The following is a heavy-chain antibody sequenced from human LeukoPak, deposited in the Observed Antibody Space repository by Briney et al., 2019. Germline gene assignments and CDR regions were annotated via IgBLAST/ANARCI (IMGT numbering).Heavy chain of an antibody. CDR3: ARVNYDILTGYYYFDY. J-gene: IGHJ4*02. V-gene: IGHV4-4*07. CDR1: GGSIRSYY. D-gene: IGHD3-9*01. CDR2: IYTSGST. Sequence: PSETPSLTCTVSGGSIRSYYWSWIRQPAEKGLEWIGRIYTSGSTNYNPSLKSRVTMSVDTSKSQFSLKLSSVTAADTAVYYCARVNYDILTGYYYFDYWGQGTLVTVSS.